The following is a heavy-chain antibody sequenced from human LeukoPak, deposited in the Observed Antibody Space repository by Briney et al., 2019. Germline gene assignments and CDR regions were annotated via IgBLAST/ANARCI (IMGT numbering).Heavy chain of an antibody. J-gene: IGHJ4*02. Sequence: PSETLSLTYTVSGGSINSYYWSWIRQPAGKGLEWIGRIYSSGSTNYNPSLKSRVSMSVDTSKNQFSLKLTFVTAADTAVYYCARGGKATVVTMWGQGILVTVSS. V-gene: IGHV4-4*07. CDR1: GGSINSYY. D-gene: IGHD4-23*01. CDR3: ARGGKATVVTM. CDR2: IYSSGST.